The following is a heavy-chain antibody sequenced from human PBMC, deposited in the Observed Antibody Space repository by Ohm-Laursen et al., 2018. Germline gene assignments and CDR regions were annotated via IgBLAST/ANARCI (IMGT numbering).Heavy chain of an antibody. V-gene: IGHV4-4*07. CDR3: ARGDFGDYNWFDP. D-gene: IGHD4-17*01. CDR2: IHFSGST. Sequence: SETLSLTCTVSGASINNYCWNWIRQPAGKGLEWIGRIHFSGSTRYNPSLQGRVTISLDTSNQQFSPKLTSVTAADTAVYYCARGDFGDYNWFDPWGQGTRITVSS. J-gene: IGHJ5*02. CDR1: GASINNYC.